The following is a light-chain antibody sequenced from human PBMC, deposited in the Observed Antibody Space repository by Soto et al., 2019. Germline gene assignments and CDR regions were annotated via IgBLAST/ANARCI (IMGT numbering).Light chain of an antibody. Sequence: VLTQSPGTLSLSPGERATLSCRASQSVKSTSLVWYQQKPAQAPRLLIYGASSRVTGIPGRFSGGGSGTDFTLTSSRLEPEDFAVYYCQHYNTSPPITFGQGTRLEIK. CDR2: GAS. CDR3: QHYNTSPPIT. J-gene: IGKJ5*01. CDR1: QSVKSTS. V-gene: IGKV3-20*01.